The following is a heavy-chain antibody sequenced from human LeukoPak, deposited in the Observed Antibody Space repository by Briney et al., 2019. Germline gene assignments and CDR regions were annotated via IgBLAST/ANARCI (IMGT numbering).Heavy chain of an antibody. CDR2: TIPILGIA. J-gene: IGHJ4*02. D-gene: IGHD3-3*02. CDR3: ARDSKYYFDY. CDR1: GYTFTGYY. Sequence: ASVKVSCKASGYTFTGYYMHWVRQAPGQGLEWMGRTIPILGIANYAQKFQGRVTITADKSTSTAYMELSSLRSEDTAVYYCARDSKYYFDYWGQGTLVTVSS. V-gene: IGHV1-69*04.